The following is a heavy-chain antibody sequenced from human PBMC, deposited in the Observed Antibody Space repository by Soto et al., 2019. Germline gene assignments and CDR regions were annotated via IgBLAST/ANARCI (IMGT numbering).Heavy chain of an antibody. V-gene: IGHV3-23*01. J-gene: IGHJ6*02. CDR3: AKSPPGIAAVYYYYGMDV. Sequence: GGTLRRSCAASGFTFSSYAMSWVRQAPGKGLEWVSAISGSGGSTYYADSVKGRFTISRDNSKNTLYLQMNSLRAEDTAVYYCAKSPPGIAAVYYYYGMDVWRQGTTVTVSS. D-gene: IGHD6-13*01. CDR2: ISGSGGST. CDR1: GFTFSSYA.